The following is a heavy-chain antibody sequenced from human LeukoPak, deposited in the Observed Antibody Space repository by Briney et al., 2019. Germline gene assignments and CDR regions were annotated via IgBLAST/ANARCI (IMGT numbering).Heavy chain of an antibody. J-gene: IGHJ4*02. CDR2: IYYSGST. CDR1: GVSISSSSYY. CDR3: ARDHGSSGWYTGSGTYFDY. Sequence: TSETLSLTCTVSGVSISSSSYYWGWIRQPPGKGLEWIGSIYYSGSTYYNPSLKSRVTISVDTSKNQFSLKLSSVTAADTAVYYCARDHGSSGWYTGSGTYFDYWGQGTLVTVSS. V-gene: IGHV4-39*07. D-gene: IGHD6-19*01.